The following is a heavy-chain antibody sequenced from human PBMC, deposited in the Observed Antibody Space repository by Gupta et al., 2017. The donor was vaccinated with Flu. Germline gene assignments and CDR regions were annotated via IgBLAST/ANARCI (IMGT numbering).Heavy chain of an antibody. CDR1: GYTFTSYA. J-gene: IGHJ6*02. CDR2: INAGNGNT. V-gene: IGHV1-3*01. D-gene: IGHD6-13*01. Sequence: QVQLVQSGAEVKKPGASVKVSCKASGYTFTSYAMHWVRQAPGQRLEWMGWINAGNGNTKYSQKFQGRVTITRDTSASTAYMELSSLRSEDTAVYYCARIFSSSWYADPHYYYGMDVWGQGTTVTVSS. CDR3: ARIFSSSWYADPHYYYGMDV.